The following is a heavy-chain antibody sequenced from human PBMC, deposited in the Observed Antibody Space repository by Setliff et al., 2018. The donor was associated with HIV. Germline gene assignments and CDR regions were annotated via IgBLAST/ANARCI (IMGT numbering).Heavy chain of an antibody. CDR2: ITPLLGTT. J-gene: IGHJ4*02. Sequence: RASVKVSCKASGGTFSSYGITWVRQAPGQGLEWMGGITPLLGTTNYAQRFQSRVTLTTDESTNTVFMDLSSLRSEDTAVYYCARVRGSSYFGTFDYWGQGALVTVSS. CDR1: GGTFSSYG. D-gene: IGHD1-26*01. CDR3: ARVRGSSYFGTFDY. V-gene: IGHV1-69*05.